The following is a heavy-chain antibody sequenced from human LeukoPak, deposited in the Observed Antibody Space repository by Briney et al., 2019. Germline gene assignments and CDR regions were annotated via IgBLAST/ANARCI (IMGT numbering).Heavy chain of an antibody. J-gene: IGHJ4*02. CDR2: IIPIFGTA. CDR3: ARAITMVRGVIITGLGLGY. D-gene: IGHD3-10*01. V-gene: IGHV1-69*06. Sequence: ASVKVSCKASGGTFSSYAISWVRQAPGQGLEWMGGIIPIFGTANYAQKFQGRVTITADKSTSTAYMELSSLRSDDTAVYYCARAITMVRGVIITGLGLGYWGQGTLVTVSS. CDR1: GGTFSSYA.